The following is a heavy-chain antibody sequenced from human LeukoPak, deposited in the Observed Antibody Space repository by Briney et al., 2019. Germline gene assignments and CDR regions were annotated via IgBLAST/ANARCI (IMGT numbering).Heavy chain of an antibody. V-gene: IGHV4-34*01. D-gene: IGHD4-17*01. CDR1: GGSISSYY. CDR3: ARRRGLLAYFDY. CDR2: INHSGST. J-gene: IGHJ4*03. Sequence: SETLSLTCTVSGGSISSYYWSWIRQPPGKGLEWIGEINHSGSTNYNPSLKSRVTISVDTSKNQFSLKLSSVTAADTAVYYCARRRGLLAYFDYWGQGTTVTVSS.